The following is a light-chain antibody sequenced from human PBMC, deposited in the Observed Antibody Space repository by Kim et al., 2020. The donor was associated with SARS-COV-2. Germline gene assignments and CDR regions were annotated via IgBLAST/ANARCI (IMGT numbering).Light chain of an antibody. CDR1: SDDIGHYNY. CDR3: SSYGGRNDLV. V-gene: IGLV2-8*01. Sequence: GQSLTISCPGTSDDIGHYNYVSWYQQHPGKAPKLIIYEVNRRTSGVPDRFSGYKSGNTASLTVSGLKVEDEADYYCSSYGGRNDLVFGGGTQLTVL. CDR2: EVN. J-gene: IGLJ7*01.